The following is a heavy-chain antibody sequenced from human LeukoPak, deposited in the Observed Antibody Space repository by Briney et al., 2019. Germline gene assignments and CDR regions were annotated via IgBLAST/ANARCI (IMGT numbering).Heavy chain of an antibody. Sequence: GGSLRLSCAGSGFNLSSYSMSWVRQAPWKWPEFVSSISSSSSFIYYADSVKSRFTISRDNAKKSLSLQMNSLRADDTAVYYCARGYSSSWYLDWGQGTLVTVSS. V-gene: IGHV3-21*01. D-gene: IGHD6-13*01. J-gene: IGHJ4*02. CDR2: ISSSSSFI. CDR3: ARGYSSSWYLD. CDR1: GFNLSSYS.